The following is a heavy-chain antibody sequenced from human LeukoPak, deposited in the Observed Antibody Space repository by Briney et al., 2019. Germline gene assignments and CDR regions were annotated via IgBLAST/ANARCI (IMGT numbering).Heavy chain of an antibody. J-gene: IGHJ4*02. Sequence: PGGSLRLSCTASGFTFSSYAMSWVRQAPGKGLEWVSVISGSGGSTFYGDSVKGRFTISRDNSKNTLYLQMNSLRAEDTAVYYCAKDGVVTITFEYWGQGTLVIVSS. V-gene: IGHV3-23*01. CDR2: ISGSGGST. D-gene: IGHD3-16*01. CDR1: GFTFSSYA. CDR3: AKDGVVTITFEY.